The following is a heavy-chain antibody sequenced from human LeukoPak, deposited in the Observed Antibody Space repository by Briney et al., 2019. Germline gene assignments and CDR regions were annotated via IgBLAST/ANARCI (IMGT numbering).Heavy chain of an antibody. D-gene: IGHD6-13*01. V-gene: IGHV3-21*01. CDR3: ARDQRFTLAAAGTGY. CDR2: ISSSSSYI. CDR1: GFTFSDYY. Sequence: KPEGSLRLSCAASGFTFSDYYMSWVRQAPGEGLEWGSSISSSSSYIYYADSGKGRFTISRDNAKNSLYLQMNSLRAEDTAVYYCARDQRFTLAAAGTGYWGQGTLVTVSS. J-gene: IGHJ4*02.